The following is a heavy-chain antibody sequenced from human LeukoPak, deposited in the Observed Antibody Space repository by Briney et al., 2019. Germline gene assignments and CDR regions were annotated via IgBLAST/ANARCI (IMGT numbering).Heavy chain of an antibody. Sequence: SETLSLTCTVSGGSVSDYYWSWIRQSPGKGLEWIGYIYYTGTSYNPSLKSRVTISADTSKNQFSLNLSSVTAADTAVYYCARTIVVVVAATQSWFDPWGQGTLVTVSS. D-gene: IGHD2-15*01. CDR3: ARTIVVVVAATQSWFDP. V-gene: IGHV4-59*02. CDR2: IYYTGT. J-gene: IGHJ5*02. CDR1: GGSVSDYY.